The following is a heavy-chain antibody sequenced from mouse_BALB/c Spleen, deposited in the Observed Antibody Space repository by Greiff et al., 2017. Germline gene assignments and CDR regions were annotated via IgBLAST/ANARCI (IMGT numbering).Heavy chain of an antibody. D-gene: IGHD4-1*01. CDR3: AVLWPSLTVVDFDY. Sequence: QVQLQQSGPELVKPGASVWISCKASGYTFTSFYINWVKTRPGQGLEWIGWIYTGNVNTMYNEKFKGKATLTADKSSSTAYMQLSSLTSEDSAVHFCAVLWPSLTVVDFDYWGQGTTRTVSS. V-gene: IGHV1S56*01. J-gene: IGHJ2*01. CDR2: IYTGNVNT. CDR1: GYTFTSFY.